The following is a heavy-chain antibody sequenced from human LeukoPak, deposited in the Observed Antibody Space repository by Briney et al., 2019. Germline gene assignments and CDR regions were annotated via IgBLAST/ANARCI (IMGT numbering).Heavy chain of an antibody. Sequence: SVKVSCKASGGTFSSYAISWVRQAPGQGREWMGGILPVFGTANYAQKFQGRVTITTDESTSTAYMELSSLRSEDTAVYYCARSALGDAFDIWGQGTMVTVSS. CDR2: ILPVFGTA. V-gene: IGHV1-69*05. CDR3: ARSALGDAFDI. J-gene: IGHJ3*02. CDR1: GGTFSSYA. D-gene: IGHD3-16*01.